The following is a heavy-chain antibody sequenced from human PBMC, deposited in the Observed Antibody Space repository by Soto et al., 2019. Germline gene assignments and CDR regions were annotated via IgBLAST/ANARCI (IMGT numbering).Heavy chain of an antibody. D-gene: IGHD1-26*01. V-gene: IGHV3-30*18. Sequence: QVQLVESGGGVVQPGGSLRLSCAASGFTFSSYGMHWVRQAPGKGLGWVAVISYDGSNKYYADSVKGRFTISRDNSKNTLNLQMNSLRDEDTAVYYCAQEHMGATTYYWGQGTLVTVSS. CDR1: GFTFSSYG. CDR2: ISYDGSNK. CDR3: AQEHMGATTYY. J-gene: IGHJ4*02.